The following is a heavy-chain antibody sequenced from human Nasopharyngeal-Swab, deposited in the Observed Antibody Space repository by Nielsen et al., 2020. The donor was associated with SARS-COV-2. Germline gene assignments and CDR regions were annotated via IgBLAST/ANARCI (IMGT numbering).Heavy chain of an antibody. D-gene: IGHD3-9*01. CDR3: ARLGLTGYYGLGNRYNWFDL. Sequence: WVRQAPGQGLEWMGIINPSGGSTSYAQKFQGRVTMTRDMSTTTVYMELSSLRSEDTAVYYCARLGLTGYYGLGNRYNWFDLWGQGTLVTVSP. CDR2: INPSGGST. J-gene: IGHJ5*02. V-gene: IGHV1-46*01.